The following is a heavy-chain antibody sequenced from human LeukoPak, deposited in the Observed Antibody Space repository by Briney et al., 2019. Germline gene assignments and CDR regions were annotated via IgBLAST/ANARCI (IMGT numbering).Heavy chain of an antibody. V-gene: IGHV4-39*07. Sequence: SETLSLTCTVSGGSISSSSYYWGWIRQPPGKGLEWIGSIYYSGSTYYNPSLKSRITISVDTSKNQFSLKLSSVTAADTAVYYCARDRGAVAGTVYYGMDVWGQGTTVTVSS. CDR2: IYYSGST. CDR3: ARDRGAVAGTVYYGMDV. D-gene: IGHD6-19*01. CDR1: GGSISSSSYY. J-gene: IGHJ6*02.